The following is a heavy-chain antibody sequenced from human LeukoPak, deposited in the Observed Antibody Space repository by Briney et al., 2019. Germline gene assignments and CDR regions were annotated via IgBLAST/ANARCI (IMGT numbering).Heavy chain of an antibody. Sequence: PSETLSLTCTVSGGSISSSSYYWGWIRQPPGKGLEWIGSIYYSGSTYYNPSLKSRVTISVDTSKNQFSLKLSSVTAADTAVYYCARDSSGFDYWGQGTLVTVSS. CDR3: ARDSSGFDY. CDR2: IYYSGST. CDR1: GGSISSSSYY. V-gene: IGHV4-39*02. J-gene: IGHJ4*02. D-gene: IGHD3-22*01.